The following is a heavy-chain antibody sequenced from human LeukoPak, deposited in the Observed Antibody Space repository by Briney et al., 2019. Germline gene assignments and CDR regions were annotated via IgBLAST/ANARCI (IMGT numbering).Heavy chain of an antibody. D-gene: IGHD6-13*01. Sequence: SGPTLVNPTQPLTLTCTFSGFSLSTSGVGVGWIRQPPGKALEWLALIYWNDDKRYSPSLKSGLTITKDTSKSQVVLTMTNMDPVDTATYYCAHTLVADGFFDYWGQGTLVTVSS. V-gene: IGHV2-5*01. CDR2: IYWNDDK. CDR1: GFSLSTSGVG. CDR3: AHTLVADGFFDY. J-gene: IGHJ4*02.